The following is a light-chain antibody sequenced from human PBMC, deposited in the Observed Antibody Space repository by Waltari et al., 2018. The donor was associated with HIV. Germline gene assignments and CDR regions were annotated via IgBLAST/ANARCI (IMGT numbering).Light chain of an antibody. J-gene: IGKJ5*01. CDR3: LQHNSYPLIT. Sequence: GDRVTMTCRASQGVAHDLGGFQQKPGQAPTRLIYASSMLQSGVPSRFSGSGSETYFTRTITDLQPEDCATYYCLQHNSYPLITFGQGTRLEI. V-gene: IGKV1-17*02. CDR1: QGVAHD. CDR2: ASS.